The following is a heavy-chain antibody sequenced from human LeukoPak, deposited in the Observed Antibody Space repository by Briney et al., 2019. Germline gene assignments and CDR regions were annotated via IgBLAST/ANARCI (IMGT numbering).Heavy chain of an antibody. D-gene: IGHD3-22*01. V-gene: IGHV1-46*01. CDR2: INPSGGST. CDR3: AGYDSSGYHDY. J-gene: IGHJ4*02. CDR1: GYTFTSYY. Sequence: ASVKVSCKASGYTFTSYYMHWVRQAPGQGLEWMGIINPSGGSTSYAQKFQGRVTMTRDTSTSTVYMELSSLRSEDTAVYYCAGYDSSGYHDYWGQGTLVTVSS.